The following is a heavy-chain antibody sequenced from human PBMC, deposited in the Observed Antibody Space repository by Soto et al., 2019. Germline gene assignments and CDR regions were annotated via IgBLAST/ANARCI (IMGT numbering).Heavy chain of an antibody. D-gene: IGHD3-3*01. Sequence: ASETLSLTCTVSGGSISSYYWSWIRQPPGKGLEWIGYIYYSGSTNYNPSLKSRVTISVDTSKNQFSLKLGSVTAADTAVYYCARAESGYCDYWGQGTLVTVSS. CDR1: GGSISSYY. CDR2: IYYSGST. V-gene: IGHV4-59*01. J-gene: IGHJ4*02. CDR3: ARAESGYCDY.